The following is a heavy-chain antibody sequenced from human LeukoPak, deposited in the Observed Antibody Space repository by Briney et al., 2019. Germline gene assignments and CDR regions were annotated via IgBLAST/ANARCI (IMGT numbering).Heavy chain of an antibody. Sequence: PGGSLRLSCAASGFTFSSYGMPWVRQAPGKGLEWVAVISYDGSNKYYADSVKGRFTISRDNSKNTLYLQMNSLRAEDTAVYYCAKAGGVKTTVTTLFYWGQGTLVTVSS. J-gene: IGHJ4*02. V-gene: IGHV3-30*18. CDR1: GFTFSSYG. CDR2: ISYDGSNK. CDR3: AKAGGVKTTVTTLFY. D-gene: IGHD4-17*01.